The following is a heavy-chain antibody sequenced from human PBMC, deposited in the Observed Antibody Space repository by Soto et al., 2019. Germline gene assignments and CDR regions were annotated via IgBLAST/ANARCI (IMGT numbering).Heavy chain of an antibody. Sequence: ASVKVSCKASGYTFTSYAMHWVRQAPGQRLEWMGWINAGNGNTKYSQKNQGRVTITRDTSASTAYMELSSLRSEDTAVNYSTRAGSWIAVAGLQFDYWGQGTLVTVSS. V-gene: IGHV1-3*01. CDR1: GYTFTSYA. CDR2: INAGNGNT. CDR3: TRAGSWIAVAGLQFDY. D-gene: IGHD6-19*01. J-gene: IGHJ4*02.